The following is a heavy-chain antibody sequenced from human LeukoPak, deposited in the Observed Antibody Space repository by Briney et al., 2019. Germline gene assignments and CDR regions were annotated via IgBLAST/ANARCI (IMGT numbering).Heavy chain of an antibody. CDR3: ARGYCRAGTCYEFDY. D-gene: IGHD2-15*01. CDR2: INPNNGGT. CDR1: GYTFTGYY. J-gene: IGHJ4*02. V-gene: IGHV1-2*02. Sequence: GASVKVSCKASGYTFTGYYLHWVRQAPGQGLEWMGWINPNNGGTNYAQKFHGRVTMTRDTSISTAYMELSRLISDDTAVYYCARGYCRAGTCYEFDYWGQGTLVTVSS.